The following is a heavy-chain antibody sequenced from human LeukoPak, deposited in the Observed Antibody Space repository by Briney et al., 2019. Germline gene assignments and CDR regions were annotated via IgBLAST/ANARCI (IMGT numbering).Heavy chain of an antibody. V-gene: IGHV4-59*01. CDR2: IYYSGST. D-gene: IGHD5-18*01. CDR1: GGSISSYY. Sequence: KPSVTLSLTCTVSGGSISSYYWSWIRQPPGKGLEWIGYIYYSGSTNYNPSLKSRVTISVDTSKNQFSLKLSSVTAADTAVYYCARGGGTWIQFPYYYYGMDVWGQGTTVTVSS. J-gene: IGHJ6*02. CDR3: ARGGGTWIQFPYYYYGMDV.